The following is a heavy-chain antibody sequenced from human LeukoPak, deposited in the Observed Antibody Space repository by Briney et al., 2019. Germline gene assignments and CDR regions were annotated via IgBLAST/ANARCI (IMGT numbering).Heavy chain of an antibody. CDR1: GYTFTGYY. CDR3: VRDQTIDSRPGPSDPFDV. CDR2: INPNSGGT. J-gene: IGHJ3*01. V-gene: IGHV1-2*04. D-gene: IGHD6-6*01. Sequence: ASVKVSCKASGYTFTGYYMHWVRQAPGQGLEWMGWINPNSGGTNYAQKFQGWVTMTRDTSISTAYMELSRLRSDDTAVYYCVRDQTIDSRPGPSDPFDVWGQGTIVIVSS.